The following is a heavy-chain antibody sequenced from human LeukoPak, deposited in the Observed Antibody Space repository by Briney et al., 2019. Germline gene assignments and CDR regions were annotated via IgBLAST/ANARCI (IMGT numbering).Heavy chain of an antibody. CDR1: GGSISSYY. CDR2: IYTSGST. CDR3: ARQSEKYYDILTGYYYYYYYMDV. J-gene: IGHJ6*03. V-gene: IGHV4-4*09. Sequence: PSETLSLTCTVSGGSISSYYWSWIRQPPGKGLEWIGYIYTSGSTNYNPSLKSRVTISVDTSKNQFSLKLSSVTAADTAVYYCARQSEKYYDILTGYYYYYYYMDVWSKGTTVTVSS. D-gene: IGHD3-9*01.